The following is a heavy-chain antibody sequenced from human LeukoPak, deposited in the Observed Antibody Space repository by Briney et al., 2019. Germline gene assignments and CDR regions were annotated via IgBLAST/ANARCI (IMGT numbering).Heavy chain of an antibody. D-gene: IGHD2-15*01. CDR2: INPSGGST. CDR3: ARDCSGGSCSFDY. Sequence: ASVKVSCKASVYTFTSYYMHWVRQAPGQGLEWMGIINPSGGSTNYAQKFQGRVTITADESTSTAYMELSSLRSEDTAVYYCARDCSGGSCSFDYWGQGTLVTVSS. CDR1: VYTFTSYY. V-gene: IGHV1-46*01. J-gene: IGHJ4*02.